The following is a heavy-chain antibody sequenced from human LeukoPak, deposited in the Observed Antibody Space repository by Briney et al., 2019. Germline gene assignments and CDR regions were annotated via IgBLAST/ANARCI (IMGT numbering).Heavy chain of an antibody. CDR1: GGSVSSSNYY. J-gene: IGHJ4*02. CDR2: FSYNVHS. V-gene: IGHV4-61*01. D-gene: IGHD6-13*01. Sequence: SETLSLTCTASGGSVSSSNYYWSWIRQSPGKGLEWVGFFSYNVHSDYNPSLKSRVTISIDTSKNQFSLRLSSVTAADTAIYYCARVSVAGTGPDYWGQGTLVTVSS. CDR3: ARVSVAGTGPDY.